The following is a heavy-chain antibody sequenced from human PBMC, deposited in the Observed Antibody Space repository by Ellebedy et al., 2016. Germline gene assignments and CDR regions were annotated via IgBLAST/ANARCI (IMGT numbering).Heavy chain of an antibody. CDR1: GFTFSSYG. CDR2: IWNDGSNK. V-gene: IGHV3-33*08. CDR3: ARDRSAVQLWFGFDF. J-gene: IGHJ4*02. Sequence: GGSLRLSCAASGFTFSSYGMHWVRQVPGKGLEWVAVIWNDGSNKYYRDSVKGRFTISRDNSKNTLYLQMNSLRAEDTAVYYCARDRSAVQLWFGFDFWGQGTLVTVSS. D-gene: IGHD3-10*01.